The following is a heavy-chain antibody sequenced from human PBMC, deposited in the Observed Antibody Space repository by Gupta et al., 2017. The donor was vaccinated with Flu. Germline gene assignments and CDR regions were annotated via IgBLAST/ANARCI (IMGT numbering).Heavy chain of an antibody. CDR3: ARTYCSSTSCSNPPFDY. J-gene: IGHJ4*02. Sequence: GKGLEWVAVISYDGSNKYYADSVKGRFTISRDNSKNTLYLQMNSLRAEDTAVYYCARTYCSSTSCSNPPFDYWGQGTLVTVSS. V-gene: IGHV3-30-3*01. D-gene: IGHD2-2*01. CDR2: ISYDGSNK.